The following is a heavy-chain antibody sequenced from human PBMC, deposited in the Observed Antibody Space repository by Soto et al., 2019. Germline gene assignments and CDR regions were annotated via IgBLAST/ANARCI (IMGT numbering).Heavy chain of an antibody. Sequence: PGGSLRLSCAASGFTFSTYSMIWVRQPPGKGLECISYIDSGGGTIYQTDSVKGRFTISRDNAKNSLYLQMNSLRGEDTAVYYCARRTSGWYSDYWGLGTLVTVSS. D-gene: IGHD6-19*01. V-gene: IGHV3-48*01. CDR2: IDSGGGTI. CDR1: GFTFSTYS. J-gene: IGHJ4*02. CDR3: ARRTSGWYSDY.